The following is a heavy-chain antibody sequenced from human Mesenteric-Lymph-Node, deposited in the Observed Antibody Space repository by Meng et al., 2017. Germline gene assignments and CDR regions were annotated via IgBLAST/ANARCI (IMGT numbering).Heavy chain of an antibody. D-gene: IGHD2-2*01. V-gene: IGHV1-8*01. CDR1: GYTFTSYD. Sequence: ASVKVSCKASGYTFTSYDIHWVRQATGQGLEWMGWMNPNSGNTGYAQKFQGRVTMTRNTSISTAYMELSSLRSEDTAVYYCARAVRDQLWYYYYGMDVWGQGTTVTVSS. CDR2: MNPNSGNT. J-gene: IGHJ6*02. CDR3: ARAVRDQLWYYYYGMDV.